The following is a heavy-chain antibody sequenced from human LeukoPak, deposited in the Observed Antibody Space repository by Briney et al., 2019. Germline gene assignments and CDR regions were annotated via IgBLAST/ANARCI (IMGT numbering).Heavy chain of an antibody. V-gene: IGHV7-4-1*02. CDR1: GYTFTSYA. CDR3: ARVYSSGWWGTVRGHYFDY. D-gene: IGHD6-19*01. CDR2: INTDTGNP. Sequence: ASVKVSCKASGYTFTSYAINWVRQAPGQGLEWMGWINTDTGNPTYAQGFTGRFVFSLDTSVSTAYLQISSLKAEDTAVYYCARVYSSGWWGTVRGHYFDYWGQGTLVTVSS. J-gene: IGHJ4*02.